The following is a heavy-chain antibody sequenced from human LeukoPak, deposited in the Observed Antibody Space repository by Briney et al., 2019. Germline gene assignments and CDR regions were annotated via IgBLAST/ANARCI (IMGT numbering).Heavy chain of an antibody. CDR2: INPRGGTT. Sequence: AAVKVSCKASGYTFTSYYTHWVRQTPAQGVEWMGLINPRGGTTNYAQKFQGRVTMTRDTSTSTVYIELSSLRSEDTAVYYCARVGGGYYLGTFDIWGQGTLVTVSS. D-gene: IGHD3-22*01. J-gene: IGHJ3*02. CDR1: GYTFTSYY. CDR3: ARVGGGYYLGTFDI. V-gene: IGHV1-46*01.